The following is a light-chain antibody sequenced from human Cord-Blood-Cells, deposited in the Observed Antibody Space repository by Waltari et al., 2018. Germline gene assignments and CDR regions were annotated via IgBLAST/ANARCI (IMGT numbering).Light chain of an antibody. CDR1: SSDVGSYNL. CDR2: ECS. V-gene: IGLV2-23*01. CDR3: CSYAGSVV. Sequence: QSALTQPASVSGSPGQSITISCTGTSSDVGSYNLVSWYQQHPGKAPELMIYECSKRPSGVSNRFSGSKSGNTASLTIAGLQAEDEADYYCCSYAGSVVFGGGTKLTVL. J-gene: IGLJ2*01.